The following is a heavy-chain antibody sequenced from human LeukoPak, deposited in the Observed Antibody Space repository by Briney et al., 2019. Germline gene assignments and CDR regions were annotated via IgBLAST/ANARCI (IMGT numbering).Heavy chain of an antibody. CDR2: ISGSGGST. J-gene: IGHJ4*02. CDR1: GFTFSSYG. V-gene: IGHV3-23*01. Sequence: GGSLRLSCAASGFTFSSYGMSWVRQAPGKGLEWVSAISGSGGSTYYADSVKGRFTISRDNSKNTLYLQMNSLRAEDTAVYYCAKDHVLRYFDWLLTPLDYWGQGTLVTVSS. D-gene: IGHD3-9*01. CDR3: AKDHVLRYFDWLLTPLDY.